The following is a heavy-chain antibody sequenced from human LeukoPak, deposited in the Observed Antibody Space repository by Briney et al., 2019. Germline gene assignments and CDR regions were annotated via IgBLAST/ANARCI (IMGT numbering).Heavy chain of an antibody. J-gene: IGHJ4*02. V-gene: IGHV4-59*01. CDR3: ASLGYTYYFDS. CDR1: GGSISSYY. CDR2: IYYSGST. Sequence: SETLSLTCTVSGGSISSYYWSWIRQPPGKGLEWIGYIYYSGSTNYNPSLKSRVTISADTSKSQLSLKLTSVTAEDTAVYYCASLGYTYYFDSWGQGTLVTVSS. D-gene: IGHD5-12*01.